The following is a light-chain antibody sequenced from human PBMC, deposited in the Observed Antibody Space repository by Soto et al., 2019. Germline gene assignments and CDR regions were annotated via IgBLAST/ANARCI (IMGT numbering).Light chain of an antibody. CDR2: DVS. J-gene: IGKJ5*01. V-gene: IGKV3-11*01. CDR1: QSVSSY. Sequence: EIVLTQSPATLSLSPGERATLSCRASQSVSSYLAWYQQKPGQAPRLLIYDVSNRATGIPARFSGSGSGTDFTLTISSLEPEDFAVYYCQQRADWPITFGQGTRLEIK. CDR3: QQRADWPIT.